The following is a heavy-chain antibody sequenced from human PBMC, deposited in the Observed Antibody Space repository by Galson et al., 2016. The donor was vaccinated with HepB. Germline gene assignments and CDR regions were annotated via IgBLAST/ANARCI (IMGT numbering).Heavy chain of an antibody. D-gene: IGHD6-13*01. J-gene: IGHJ6*02. Sequence: SLRLSCAASGFTASNYYMSWVRQAPGKGLEWVSVIYTAGSTYYADSVKGRFTISRDNSKNTLYLQMNSLRAEDTAMYYCARESKQLVKGGYFYFGMDVWGQGTTVTVSS. V-gene: IGHV3-53*01. CDR1: GFTASNYY. CDR2: IYTAGST. CDR3: ARESKQLVKGGYFYFGMDV.